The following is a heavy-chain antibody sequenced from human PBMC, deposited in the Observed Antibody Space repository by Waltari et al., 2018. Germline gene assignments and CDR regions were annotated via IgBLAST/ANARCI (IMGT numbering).Heavy chain of an antibody. D-gene: IGHD3-3*01. CDR1: GYTFTTYG. J-gene: IGHJ4*02. Sequence: QVQLVQSGAAMKKPGASVKVSCKASGYTFTTYGINWVRQAPGQGHEWMGWISVHNGNTEYAQKFQGRVTMTRDTSTSTAYMELRSLRSDDTAVYYCARDRAAYYYIRSTYYAGDYWGPGTLLTVSS. CDR3: ARDRAAYYYIRSTYYAGDY. V-gene: IGHV1-18*04. CDR2: ISVHNGNT.